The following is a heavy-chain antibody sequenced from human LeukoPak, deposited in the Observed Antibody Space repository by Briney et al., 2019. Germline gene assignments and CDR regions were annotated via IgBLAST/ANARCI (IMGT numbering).Heavy chain of an antibody. CDR2: INHSGST. Sequence: SETLSLTCAVYGGSFSGYYWSWIRQPPGKGLEWIGEINHSGSTNYNPSLKSRVTISVDTSKNQFSLKLSSVTAADTAVYYCARRPLWDGYNFGSLDYWGQGTLVTVSS. CDR3: ARRPLWDGYNFGSLDY. CDR1: GGSFSGYY. D-gene: IGHD5-24*01. J-gene: IGHJ4*02. V-gene: IGHV4-34*01.